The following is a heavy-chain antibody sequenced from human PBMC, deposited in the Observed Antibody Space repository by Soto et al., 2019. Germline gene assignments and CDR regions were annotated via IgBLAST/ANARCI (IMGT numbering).Heavy chain of an antibody. CDR1: GFTFSTYW. CDR3: TRSITGFRYADS. CDR2: INGDGSDT. D-gene: IGHD2-2*01. Sequence: EVQLVESGGVLVQTGGSLRLSCAASGFTFSTYWMHWVRQAPGKGLVWVSRINGDGSDTVYADSVKGRFTISRDNAKNTLYLQMNSLRAEDTAVYYCTRSITGFRYADSWGRGTLVTVSS. J-gene: IGHJ4*02. V-gene: IGHV3-74*01.